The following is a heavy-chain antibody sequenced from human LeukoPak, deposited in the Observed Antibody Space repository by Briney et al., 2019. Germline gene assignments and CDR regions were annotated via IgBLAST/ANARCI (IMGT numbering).Heavy chain of an antibody. CDR3: ARRSSSEYYFDY. CDR1: GRSIDRYN. Sequence: SGTLPLTCTVSGRSIDRYNWIWLGQPPSKELEWIGYIHFSGSTNYNPSLKSRVTMSVGTSKSQFCLKLSSVTAADTAVYYCARRSSSEYYFDYWGQGTLVTVSS. V-gene: IGHV4-59*08. D-gene: IGHD6-6*01. CDR2: IHFSGST. J-gene: IGHJ4*02.